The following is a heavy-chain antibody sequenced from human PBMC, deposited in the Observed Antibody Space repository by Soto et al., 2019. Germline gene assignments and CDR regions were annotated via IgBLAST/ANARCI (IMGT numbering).Heavy chain of an antibody. CDR3: ARERDCSGGSCYYYYYGMDV. CDR2: IWYDGSNK. V-gene: IGHV3-33*01. D-gene: IGHD2-15*01. CDR1: GFTFSSYG. J-gene: IGHJ6*02. Sequence: ESGGGVVQPGRSLRLSCAASGFTFSSYGMHWVRQAPGKGLEWVAVIWYDGSNKYYADSVKGRFTISRDNSKNTLYLQMNSLRAEDTAVYYCARERDCSGGSCYYYYYGMDVWGQGTTVTVSS.